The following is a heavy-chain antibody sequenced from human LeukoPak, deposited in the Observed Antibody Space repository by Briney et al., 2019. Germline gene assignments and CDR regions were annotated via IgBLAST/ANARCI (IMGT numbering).Heavy chain of an antibody. CDR2: IYYSGST. CDR1: GGSISSSSYY. D-gene: IGHD3-22*01. J-gene: IGHJ6*03. Sequence: ASETLSLTCTVSGGSISSSSYYWGWIRQPPGKGLEWIGSIYYSGSTYYNPSLKSRVTISVDTSKNQFSLKLSSVTAADTAVYYCARDYSDSSGRSNMDVWGKGTTVTVSS. V-gene: IGHV4-39*07. CDR3: ARDYSDSSGRSNMDV.